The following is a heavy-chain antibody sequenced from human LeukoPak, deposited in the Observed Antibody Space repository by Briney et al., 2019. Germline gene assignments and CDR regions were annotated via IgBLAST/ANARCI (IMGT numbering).Heavy chain of an antibody. D-gene: IGHD3-22*01. CDR2: INHSGST. V-gene: IGHV4-34*01. Sequence: SETLSLTCAVYGGSFSGYYWSWIRQPPGKGLEWIGEINHSGSTNYNPSLKSRVTISVDTSKNQFSLKLSSVTAADTAVYYCARDYGPYYYDSNWYFDLWGRGTLVTVSS. CDR1: GGSFSGYY. CDR3: ARDYGPYYYDSNWYFDL. J-gene: IGHJ2*01.